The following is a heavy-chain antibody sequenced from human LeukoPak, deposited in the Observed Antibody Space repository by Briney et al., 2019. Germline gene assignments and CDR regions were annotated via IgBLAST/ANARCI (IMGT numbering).Heavy chain of an antibody. V-gene: IGHV1-2*02. CDR2: INPNTGGT. CDR1: GYTFTGYY. J-gene: IGHJ4*02. Sequence: ASVKVSCKTSGYTFTGYYVHWVRQTPGQGLEWMGWINPNTGGTNYAQNFQGRVTMTRDTSIYTAYMELSSLTSDDTAVYFCARHHPGYDLTGYYLGYWGQGTLVNVSS. CDR3: ARHHPGYDLTGYYLGY. D-gene: IGHD3-9*01.